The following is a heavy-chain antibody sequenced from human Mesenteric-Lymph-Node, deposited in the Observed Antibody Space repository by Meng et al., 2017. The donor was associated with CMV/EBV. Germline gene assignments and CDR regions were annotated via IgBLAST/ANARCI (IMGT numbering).Heavy chain of an antibody. CDR1: GFTFSNYW. V-gene: IGHV3-7*01. J-gene: IGHJ2*01. Sequence: GESLKISCAASGFTFSNYWMSWVRQAPGMGLEWVANIKQDGSAMYYVNSVKGRFTISRDNAKNSLYLQMNSLRGDDTAVYHCARTGRDFDLWGRGTLVTAPQ. CDR3: ARTGRDFDL. CDR2: IKQDGSAM.